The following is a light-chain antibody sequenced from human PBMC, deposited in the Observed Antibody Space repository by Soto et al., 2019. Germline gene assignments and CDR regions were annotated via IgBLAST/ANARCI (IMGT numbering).Light chain of an antibody. CDR2: DAS. J-gene: IGKJ5*01. CDR3: QQYNSYPIT. CDR1: QSISSW. Sequence: DIQMTQSPSTLSASVGGIVTITCRASQSISSWLAWYQQKPGKPPKLLIYDASNLESGVPSRFSGSGSGTEFTLTISSLQPDDFATYYCQQYNSYPITCGQGTRLEIK. V-gene: IGKV1-5*01.